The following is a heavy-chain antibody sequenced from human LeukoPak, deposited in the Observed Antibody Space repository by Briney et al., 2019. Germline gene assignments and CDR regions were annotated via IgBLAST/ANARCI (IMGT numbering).Heavy chain of an antibody. CDR2: INHSGST. V-gene: IGHV4-34*01. D-gene: IGHD6-19*01. CDR1: GGSFSGYY. Sequence: SETLSLTCAVYGGSFSGYYWSWIRQPPGKGLEWIGEINHSGSTNYSPSLKSRVTISVDTSKSQFSLKLSSVTAADTAVYYCASQPISGWYIEEWFDPWGQGTLVTVSS. CDR3: ASQPISGWYIEEWFDP. J-gene: IGHJ5*02.